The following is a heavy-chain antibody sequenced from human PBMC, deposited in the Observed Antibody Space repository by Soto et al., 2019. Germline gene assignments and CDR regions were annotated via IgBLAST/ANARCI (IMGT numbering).Heavy chain of an antibody. V-gene: IGHV1-69*13. CDR2: IIPIFGTA. J-gene: IGHJ3*02. CDR3: AREFPAGYYYDSSGFRYDAFDI. CDR1: GGTFSSYA. D-gene: IGHD3-22*01. Sequence: SVKVSCKASGGTFSSYAISWVRQAPGQGLEWMGGIIPIFGTANYAQKFQGRVTITADESTSTAYMELSSLRSEDTAVYYCAREFPAGYYYDSSGFRYDAFDIWG.